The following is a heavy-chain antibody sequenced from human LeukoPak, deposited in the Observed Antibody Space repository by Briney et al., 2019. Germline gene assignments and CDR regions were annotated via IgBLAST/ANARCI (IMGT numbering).Heavy chain of an antibody. V-gene: IGHV3-23*01. J-gene: IGHJ5*01. CDR2: ISGNSGSR. CDR3: AREVGWFDS. D-gene: IGHD1-26*01. Sequence: GGSLRLSCAASGFTFSNFAMSWVRQAPGKGLEWVSVISGNSGSRYYADSVTGRFTISRENSKNTLYLQMNSLRAEDTAIYYCAREVGWFDSWGQGTLVTVSS. CDR1: GFTFSNFA.